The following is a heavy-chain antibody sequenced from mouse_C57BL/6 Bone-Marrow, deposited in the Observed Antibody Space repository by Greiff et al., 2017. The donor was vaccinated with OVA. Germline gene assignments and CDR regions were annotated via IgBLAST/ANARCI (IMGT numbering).Heavy chain of an antibody. CDR1: GYTFTSYW. Sequence: QVQLQQPGAELVKPGASVKLSCKASGYTFTSYWMHWVKQRPGRGLEWIGRIDPTSGGTKYNEKFQSKATLTVDKPSSTAYMQLSSLTSEDSAVYYCARERLYGNYTDYWGQGTTLTVSS. D-gene: IGHD2-1*01. CDR3: ARERLYGNYTDY. V-gene: IGHV1-72*01. CDR2: IDPTSGGT. J-gene: IGHJ2*01.